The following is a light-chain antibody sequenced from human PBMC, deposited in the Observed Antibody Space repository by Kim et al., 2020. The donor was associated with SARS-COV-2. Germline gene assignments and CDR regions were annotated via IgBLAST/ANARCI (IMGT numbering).Light chain of an antibody. CDR3: QQSYSSPYS. CDR1: QSISTY. Sequence: DIQMTQSPSSLSASVGDRVTITCRASQSISTYLNWYQQKPGKAPKVLIYAVSSLQSGVPSRFSGSGSGTDFTLTISSLQPEDFATYYCQQSYSSPYSFGQGTKLEI. J-gene: IGKJ2*03. V-gene: IGKV1-39*01. CDR2: AVS.